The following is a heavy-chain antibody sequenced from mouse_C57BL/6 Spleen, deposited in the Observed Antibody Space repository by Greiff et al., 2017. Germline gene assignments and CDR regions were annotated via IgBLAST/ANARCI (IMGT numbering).Heavy chain of an antibody. Sequence: EVTLVESEGGLVQPGSSMKLSCTASGFTFSDYYMAWVRQVPEKGLEWVANINYDGSSTYYLDSLKSRFIISRDNAKNILFLQMSSLKSDETATYYCARGRGCDRGYYFDYWGQGTTLTVSS. J-gene: IGHJ2*01. CDR1: GFTFSDYY. CDR2: INYDGSST. V-gene: IGHV5-16*01. D-gene: IGHD3-2*01. CDR3: ARGRGCDRGYYFDY.